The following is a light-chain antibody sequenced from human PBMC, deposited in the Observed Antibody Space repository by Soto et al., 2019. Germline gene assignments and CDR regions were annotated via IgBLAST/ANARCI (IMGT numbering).Light chain of an antibody. Sequence: TQSPDTLSVCPGERATISCRASQSVNSNSAWYQQKPGQAPRLLIYGASTRAAGIPARFSGSGSGTDFTLTISRLEPDDSAVYYCQQYGSSPTWTFGQGTKVDIK. V-gene: IGKV3-20*01. J-gene: IGKJ1*01. CDR1: QSVNSN. CDR3: QQYGSSPTWT. CDR2: GAS.